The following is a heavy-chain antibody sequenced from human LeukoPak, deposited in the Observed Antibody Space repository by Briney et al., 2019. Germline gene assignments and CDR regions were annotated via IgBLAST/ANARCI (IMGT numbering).Heavy chain of an antibody. J-gene: IGHJ4*02. CDR2: ITSEGGST. V-gene: IGHV3-64D*09. CDR3: VKDLRRIQYPLKYYFDY. CDR1: GSTFSSYA. D-gene: IGHD4-11*01. Sequence: GGSLRLSCSVSGSTFSSYAMYWVRQAPGKGLEHVSAITSEGGSTYYADSVKGRFTISRDNSKNTLYLQMSSLRTEDTAVYYCVKDLRRIQYPLKYYFDYWGQGTLVTVSS.